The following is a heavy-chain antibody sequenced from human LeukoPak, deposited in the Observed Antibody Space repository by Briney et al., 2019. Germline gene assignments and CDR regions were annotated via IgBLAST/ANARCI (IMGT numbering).Heavy chain of an antibody. Sequence: SETLSLTCTVSGGSISSYYWSWIRQPPGKGLEWIGYVYYSGSTNYNPSLKSRVTISVDTSKNQFSLKLSSVTAAYTAVYYCARVLMDGVCFDYWGQGTLVTVSS. D-gene: IGHD2-8*01. V-gene: IGHV4-59*01. CDR1: GGSISSYY. J-gene: IGHJ4*02. CDR3: ARVLMDGVCFDY. CDR2: VYYSGST.